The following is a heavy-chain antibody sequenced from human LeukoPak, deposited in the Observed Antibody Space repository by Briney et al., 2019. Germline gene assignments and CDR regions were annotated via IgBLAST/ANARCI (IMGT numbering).Heavy chain of an antibody. J-gene: IGHJ4*02. CDR2: ISSTSDVT. V-gene: IGHV3-21*01. D-gene: IGHD6-6*01. Sequence: GGTLRLSCAASGFSFSTYGMTWVRQAPGKGLEWVSVISSTSDVTYYADSVKGRFTVSRDNAKNSLYLQMNSLRAEDTAVYYCARFLASIAAHGGYYFDYWGQGTLVTVSS. CDR3: ARFLASIAAHGGYYFDY. CDR1: GFSFSTYG.